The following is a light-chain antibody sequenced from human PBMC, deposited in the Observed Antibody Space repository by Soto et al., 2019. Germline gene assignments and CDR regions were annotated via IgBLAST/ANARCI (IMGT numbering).Light chain of an antibody. CDR1: QGICST. V-gene: IGKV3-15*01. Sequence: EILMTQDPSALSVSPGDRVFLSSRASQGICSTLACYQRKPGQTPRLLLYDSSTRATGIPARLSGSGSGKEFTLTISSLQSEDFAVYYCQQYNKWPTWTFGQGTKVDIK. CDR3: QQYNKWPTWT. J-gene: IGKJ1*01. CDR2: DSS.